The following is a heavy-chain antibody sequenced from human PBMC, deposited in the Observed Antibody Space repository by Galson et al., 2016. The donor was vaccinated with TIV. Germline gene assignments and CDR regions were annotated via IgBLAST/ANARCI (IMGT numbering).Heavy chain of an antibody. V-gene: IGHV3-23*01. CDR2: CIRTTGDT. CDR3: AKRPIITIFGAGSNYCDP. J-gene: IGHJ5*02. Sequence: SLRLPCAAAGFTFSTYAMSWARHAPGKGLEWVSACIRTTGDTSYTDSVKGRFTISRDISKNILYLQMNSLRAEDTAVYYCAKRPIITIFGAGSNYCDPWGQGTLVTVSS. D-gene: IGHD3-3*01. CDR1: GFTFSTYA.